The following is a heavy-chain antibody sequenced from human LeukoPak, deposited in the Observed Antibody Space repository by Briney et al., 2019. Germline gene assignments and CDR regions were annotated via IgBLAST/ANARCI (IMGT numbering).Heavy chain of an antibody. CDR2: ITPSSSYI. J-gene: IGHJ4*02. V-gene: IGHV3-21*01. Sequence: GESLRLSCAASGFTFSSYSMNWVRQAPGKGLEWVSSITPSSSYIYYADSVKGRFTISRDNAKYSLYLQMNSLRVEDTAVYYCASSSGRYIDWGQGTLATVSS. D-gene: IGHD6-19*01. CDR3: ASSSGRYID. CDR1: GFTFSSYS.